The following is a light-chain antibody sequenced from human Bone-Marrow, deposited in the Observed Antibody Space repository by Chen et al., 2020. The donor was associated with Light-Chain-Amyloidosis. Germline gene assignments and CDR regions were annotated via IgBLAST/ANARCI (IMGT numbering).Light chain of an antibody. CDR1: QRVSSSY. CDR2: GAS. J-gene: IGKJ1*01. Sequence: EIVLTQSPGTLSLSPGERATLSCRASQRVSSSYLAWYQQKPGQAPRLLIYGASSRATGIPDRFSGSGSGTDFTITISRLEPEDFAVYYCQQYGSSPTWTFGQGTKVEIK. CDR3: QQYGSSPTWT. V-gene: IGKV3-20*01.